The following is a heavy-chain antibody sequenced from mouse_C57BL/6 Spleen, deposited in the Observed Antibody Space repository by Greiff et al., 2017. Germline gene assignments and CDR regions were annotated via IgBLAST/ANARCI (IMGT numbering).Heavy chain of an antibody. CDR3: ARSCDVGEYCFDY. D-gene: IGHD2-13*01. CDR1: GYTFTSYW. J-gene: IGHJ2*01. V-gene: IGHV1-64*01. CDR2: IHPYSGST. Sequence: QVQLKQPGAELVKPGASVKLSCKASGYTFTSYWMHWVKQRPGQGLEWIGMIHPYSGSTNYNEKFKSKATLTVDKSSSTAYMQLSSLTSEDSAVYYCARSCDVGEYCFDYWGQGTPVTVSS.